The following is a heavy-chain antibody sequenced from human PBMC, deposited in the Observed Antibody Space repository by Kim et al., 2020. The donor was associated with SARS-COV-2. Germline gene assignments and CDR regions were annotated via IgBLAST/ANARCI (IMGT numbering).Heavy chain of an antibody. CDR1: GGSISSSSYY. CDR2: IYYSGST. CDR3: ARHLSVAGPIAGMDV. J-gene: IGHJ6*02. Sequence: SETLPLTCTVSGGSISSSSYYWGWIRQPPGKGLEWIGSIYYSGSTYYNPSLKSRVTISVDTSKNQFSLKLSSVTAADTAVYYCARHLSVAGPIAGMDVWGQGTTVTVSS. D-gene: IGHD6-19*01. V-gene: IGHV4-39*01.